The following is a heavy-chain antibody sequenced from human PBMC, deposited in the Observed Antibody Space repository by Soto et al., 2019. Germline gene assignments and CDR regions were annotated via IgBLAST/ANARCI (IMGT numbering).Heavy chain of an antibody. V-gene: IGHV3-74*01. Sequence: EVQLVESGGGLVQPGGSLRLSCAASGFTFTNYWMHWVRQVPGKGLVWVSRINSDGTRTTYADSVRGRFTISRDNAKNTLYLQMNSLRAEDTAVYYCATVATGSWDWFDPWVQGTLVTVSS. D-gene: IGHD1-26*01. CDR3: ATVATGSWDWFDP. J-gene: IGHJ5*02. CDR2: INSDGTRT. CDR1: GFTFTNYW.